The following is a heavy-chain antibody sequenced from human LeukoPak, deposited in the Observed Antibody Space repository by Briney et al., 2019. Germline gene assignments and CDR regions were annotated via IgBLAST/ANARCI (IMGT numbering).Heavy chain of an antibody. CDR2: IDAGNGNT. CDR1: GYTLTTYT. J-gene: IGHJ6*02. D-gene: IGHD4-17*01. V-gene: IGHV1-3*01. Sequence: GASVKASCKASGYTLTTYTMQWVRQAPGQRLEWMGWIDAGNGNTKYSQRFQDRVTITRDTSASTAYMELSSLRSEDTAVYYCARTYGDYLRGMDVWGQGTTVTVSS. CDR3: ARTYGDYLRGMDV.